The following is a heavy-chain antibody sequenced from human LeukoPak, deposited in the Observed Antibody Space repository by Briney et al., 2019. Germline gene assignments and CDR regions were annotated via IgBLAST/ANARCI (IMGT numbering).Heavy chain of an antibody. D-gene: IGHD3-22*01. J-gene: IGHJ4*02. CDR3: ARGRYDSSGTPPLVFDY. CDR2: INHSGST. CDR1: GGSFSGYY. Sequence: PSETLSLTCAVYGGSFSGYYWSWIRQPPGKGLEWIGEINHSGSTNYNPSLKSRVTISVDTSKNQFSLKLSSVTAADTAVYYCARGRYDSSGTPPLVFDYWGQGTLVTVSS. V-gene: IGHV4-34*01.